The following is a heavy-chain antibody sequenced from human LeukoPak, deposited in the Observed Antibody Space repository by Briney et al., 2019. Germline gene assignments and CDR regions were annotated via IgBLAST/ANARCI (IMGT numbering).Heavy chain of an antibody. V-gene: IGHV3-53*01. Sequence: GGSLRLSCAASGSTVSSNYMSWVRQAPGKGLEWVSVIYSGGSTYYADSVKGRFTISRDNSKNTLYLQMNSLRAEDTAVYYCARGSRDCSSTSCPIDYWGQGTLVTVSS. CDR2: IYSGGST. CDR3: ARGSRDCSSTSCPIDY. D-gene: IGHD2-2*01. J-gene: IGHJ4*02. CDR1: GSTVSSNY.